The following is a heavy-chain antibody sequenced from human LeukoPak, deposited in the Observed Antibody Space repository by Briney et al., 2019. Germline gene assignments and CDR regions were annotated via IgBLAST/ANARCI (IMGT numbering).Heavy chain of an antibody. CDR1: GFTFSDYY. CDR3: AREISRFGELFPYYYYYGMDV. V-gene: IGHV3-11*06. Sequence: GGSLRLSCAASGFTFSDYYMSWIRQAPGKGLEWVSSISSSSSYIYYADSVKGRFTISRDNAKNSLYLQMNSLRAEDTAVYYCAREISRFGELFPYYYYYGMDVWGQGTTVTVSS. CDR2: ISSSSSYI. D-gene: IGHD3-10*01. J-gene: IGHJ6*02.